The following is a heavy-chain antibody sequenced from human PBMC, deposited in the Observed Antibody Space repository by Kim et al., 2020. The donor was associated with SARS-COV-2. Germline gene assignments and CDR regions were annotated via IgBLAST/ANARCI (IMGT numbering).Heavy chain of an antibody. J-gene: IGHJ5*02. V-gene: IGHV3-23*01. Sequence: VKGRFTISRDNSKNTLYLKMNSLRAEDTAVYYCAKAGTSYYDYPSGWFDPWGQGTLVTVSS. CDR3: AKAGTSYYDYPSGWFDP. D-gene: IGHD3-16*01.